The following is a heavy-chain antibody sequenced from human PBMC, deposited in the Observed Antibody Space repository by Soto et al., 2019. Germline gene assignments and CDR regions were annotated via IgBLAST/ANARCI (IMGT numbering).Heavy chain of an antibody. V-gene: IGHV4-31*03. CDR1: GGSISSGGYY. CDR3: AIDRRATVTEYFDY. J-gene: IGHJ4*02. Sequence: SETLSLTCTVSGGSISSGGYYWSWIRQHPGKGLEWIGYIYYSGSTYYNPSLKSRVTISVDTSKNQFSLKLSSVTAADTAVYYCAIDRRATVTEYFDYWCQATLVTVSS. CDR2: IYYSGST. D-gene: IGHD4-4*01.